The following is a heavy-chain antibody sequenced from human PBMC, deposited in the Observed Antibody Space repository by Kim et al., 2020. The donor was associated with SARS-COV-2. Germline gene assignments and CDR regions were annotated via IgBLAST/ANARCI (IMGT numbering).Heavy chain of an antibody. D-gene: IGHD6-13*01. J-gene: IGHJ4*02. CDR2: TYYRSRWLN. Sequence: SQTLSLTCVISGDSVSSNIATWNWVRQSPSRGLEWLGRTYYRSRWLNEYATSVKSRITINPDTPKNQFSLQLSSVTPEDTAVYYCAREAGGQSGLDFWGQ. CDR1: GDSVSSNIAT. CDR3: AREAGGQSGLDF. V-gene: IGHV6-1*01.